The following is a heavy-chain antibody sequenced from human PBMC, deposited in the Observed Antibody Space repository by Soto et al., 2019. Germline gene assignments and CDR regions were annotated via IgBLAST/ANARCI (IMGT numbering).Heavy chain of an antibody. Sequence: SGPTLVNPTQTLTLTCTFSGFSFTTAGVAVGWIRQTPGGALEWLTLIYYNDDRRFSPSLKTRLTITGDTSKNQVVLSLTNVDPGDTATYFCAHSDGGYEIIYFDFWGQGIPITVSS. CDR2: IYYNDDR. J-gene: IGHJ4*02. CDR1: GFSFTTAGVA. CDR3: AHSDGGYEIIYFDF. V-gene: IGHV2-5*01. D-gene: IGHD5-12*01.